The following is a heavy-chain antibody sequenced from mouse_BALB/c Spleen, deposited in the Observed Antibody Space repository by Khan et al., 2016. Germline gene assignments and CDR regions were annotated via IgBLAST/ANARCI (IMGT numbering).Heavy chain of an antibody. CDR1: GYTFTNYG. J-gene: IGHJ2*01. CDR3: ARFEGGLDY. CDR2: INTYTGEP. D-gene: IGHD3-3*01. V-gene: IGHV9-3-1*01. Sequence: QFQLVQSGPELKKPGETVKISCKASGYTFTNYGMNWVKQAPGKGLKWMGWINTYTGEPTYADDFKGRFAFSLETSASTAYLQINNLKNEDTATYFCARFEGGLDYWGQGTTLTVSS.